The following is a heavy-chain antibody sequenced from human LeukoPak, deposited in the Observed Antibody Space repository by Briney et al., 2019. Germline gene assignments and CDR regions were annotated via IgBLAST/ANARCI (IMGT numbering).Heavy chain of an antibody. Sequence: SETLALTCYLYGGSFSGYYWSWIRQSPGKGLEWIGEINQIGNTNYIPSLKSRLTISIDTSNNQFSLNLTSVTAEDTAVYYCARSSGYYYFDYWGQGTLVTVSS. D-gene: IGHD3-22*01. J-gene: IGHJ4*02. CDR1: GGSFSGYY. CDR3: ARSSGYYYFDY. CDR2: INQIGNT. V-gene: IGHV4-34*01.